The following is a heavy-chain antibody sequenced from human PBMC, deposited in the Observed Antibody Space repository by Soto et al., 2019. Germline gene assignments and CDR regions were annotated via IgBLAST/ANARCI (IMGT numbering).Heavy chain of an antibody. CDR3: ARAREHCSSTSCYPSER. Sequence: GASVNVSCKASGYTFTSYGISWVRQAPGQGLEWMGWISAYNGNTNYAQKLQGRVTMTTDTSTSTAYMELRSLRSDDTAVYYCARAREHCSSTSCYPSERWGQETLVNFSS. J-gene: IGHJ1*01. V-gene: IGHV1-18*04. D-gene: IGHD2-2*01. CDR2: ISAYNGNT. CDR1: GYTFTSYG.